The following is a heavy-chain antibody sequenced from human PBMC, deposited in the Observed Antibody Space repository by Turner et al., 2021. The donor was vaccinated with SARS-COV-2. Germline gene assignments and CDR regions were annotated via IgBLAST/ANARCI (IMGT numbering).Heavy chain of an antibody. CDR2: IYYSGST. J-gene: IGHJ5*02. CDR3: AGHDRFLEETNWFDP. Sequence: QLQLQESGPGLVKPSETLSFTCTVPGGSISSTSYCWGWIRQPPGKGLEWIASIYYSGSTCYNPSLRSRVTISVNTSKNQFSLKLSSVTAADTAVYYCAGHDRFLEETNWFDPWGQGTLVTVSS. CDR1: GGSISSTSYC. D-gene: IGHD3-3*01. V-gene: IGHV4-39*01.